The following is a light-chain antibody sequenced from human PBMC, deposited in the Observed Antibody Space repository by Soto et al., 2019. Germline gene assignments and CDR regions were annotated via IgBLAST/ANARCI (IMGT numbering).Light chain of an antibody. Sequence: SVLAQSPSTMSLSPGERATLSCRARQGVRNNYLAWYEQKPGRAPRLLIYGASSRATGIPDRFSGSGSGTDFTLTISSLEPEDFAVYYCQQYGSSRTFGQGTKVDIK. V-gene: IGKV3-20*01. J-gene: IGKJ1*01. CDR2: GAS. CDR3: QQYGSSRT. CDR1: QGVRNNY.